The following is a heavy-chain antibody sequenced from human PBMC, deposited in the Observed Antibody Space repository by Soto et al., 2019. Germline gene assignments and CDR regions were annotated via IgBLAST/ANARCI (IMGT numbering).Heavy chain of an antibody. D-gene: IGHD3-22*01. CDR2: IYSRGYT. Sequence: QVQLQESGPGLVKPSQTLSLTCTVSGDSVSSGDHYWSWIRQPPGKGLEWIGYIYSRGYTYYNPSLKSRVIISLDASEDQFSLKLSSVTAADTAVYYCARGAGDSRGYSGGHFDYWGQGTLVIVSS. V-gene: IGHV4-30-4*01. CDR1: GDSVSSGDHY. CDR3: ARGAGDSRGYSGGHFDY. J-gene: IGHJ4*02.